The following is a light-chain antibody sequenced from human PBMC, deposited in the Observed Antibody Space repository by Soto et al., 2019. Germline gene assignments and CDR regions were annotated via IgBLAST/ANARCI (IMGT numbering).Light chain of an antibody. CDR1: QSVLYSSNNKNY. V-gene: IGKV4-1*01. CDR3: QQYNDWPRT. J-gene: IGKJ1*01. Sequence: DIVMTQSQDSLAVSLGERATIDCKSSQSVLYSSNNKNYLAWYQQKPGQPPKLLIYGASTRATAIPARFSGSGSGTEFTLTISSLQPEDFAVYYCQQYNDWPRTFGQGTKVDI. CDR2: GAS.